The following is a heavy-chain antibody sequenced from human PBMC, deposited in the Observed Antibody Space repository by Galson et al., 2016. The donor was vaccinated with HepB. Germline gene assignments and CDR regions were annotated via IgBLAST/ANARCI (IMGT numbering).Heavy chain of an antibody. CDR2: IFHDGRNK. D-gene: IGHD4-17*01. Sequence: SLRLSCAGSGFDISKYGMHWVRQAPGKGLEWVAIIFHDGRNKYYATSVKGRFTISRDNSKNTLYLQMNRPTAEDTAVYYCARDYLPEPYGDFAPLDHWGRGTLVTVSS. CDR1: GFDISKYG. CDR3: ARDYLPEPYGDFAPLDH. J-gene: IGHJ4*02. V-gene: IGHV3-30*12.